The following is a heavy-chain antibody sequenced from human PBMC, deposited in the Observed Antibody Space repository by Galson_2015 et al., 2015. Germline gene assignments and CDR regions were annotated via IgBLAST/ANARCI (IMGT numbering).Heavy chain of an antibody. CDR3: ARGVYSSGSHYYGMDV. D-gene: IGHD6-25*01. Sequence: PALVKPTQTLTLTCTFSGFSLSTYGMRVSWIRQPPGKALEWFARVDWDDDKFYSTSLKTRLTISKDTSKNQVVLTMTNMDPVDTATYWCARGVYSSGSHYYGMDVWGQGTTVTVTS. J-gene: IGHJ6*02. CDR1: GFSLSTYGMR. V-gene: IGHV2-70*04. CDR2: VDWDDDK.